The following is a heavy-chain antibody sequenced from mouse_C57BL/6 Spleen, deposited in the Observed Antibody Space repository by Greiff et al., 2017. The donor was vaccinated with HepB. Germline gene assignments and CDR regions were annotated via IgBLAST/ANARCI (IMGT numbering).Heavy chain of an antibody. CDR2: IDPETGGT. Sequence: QVHVKQSGAELVRPGASVTLSCKASGYTFTDYEMHWVKQTPVHGLEWIGAIDPETGGTAYNQKFKGKAILTADKSSSTAYMELRSLTSEDSAVYYCTPYDRFAYWGQGTLVTVSA. CDR3: TPYDRFAY. D-gene: IGHD2-12*01. J-gene: IGHJ3*01. V-gene: IGHV1-15*01. CDR1: GYTFTDYE.